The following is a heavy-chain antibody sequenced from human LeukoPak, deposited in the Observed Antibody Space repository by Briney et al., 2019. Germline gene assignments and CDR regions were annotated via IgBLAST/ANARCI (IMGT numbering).Heavy chain of an antibody. CDR2: INPNSGGT. D-gene: IGHD3-3*01. CDR3: ARDGGLRFLEWFGIH. J-gene: IGHJ4*02. Sequence: ASVTVSLTASAYGFTVNYLYWVRLGHAPGKGREWFINPNSGGTNYAQKFQGRVTMTRDTSISTAYMELSRLRSDDTAVYYCARDGGLRFLEWFGIHWGKGTLVTVSS. V-gene: IGHV1-2*02. CDR1: AYGFTVNY.